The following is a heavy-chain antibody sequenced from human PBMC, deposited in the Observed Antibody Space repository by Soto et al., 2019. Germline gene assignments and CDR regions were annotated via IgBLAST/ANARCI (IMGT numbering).Heavy chain of an antibody. J-gene: IGHJ4*02. V-gene: IGHV4-61*01. CDR3: AASISIFGVVPF. CDR1: GGSVSRVSYY. Sequence: SSETLSLTCNVSGGSVSRVSYYWSWIRQSPGKGLEWIGYVYYSGSTNYNPSLKSRVTISVDTSKNQFSLKLRSVTAADTAVYYCAASISIFGVVPFWGQGTLVTVS. CDR2: VYYSGST. D-gene: IGHD3-3*01.